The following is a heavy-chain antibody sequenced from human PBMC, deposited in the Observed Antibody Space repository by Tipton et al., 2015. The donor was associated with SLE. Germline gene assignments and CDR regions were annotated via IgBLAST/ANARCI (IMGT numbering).Heavy chain of an antibody. Sequence: LRLSCTVSGGSISSKSYYWIWIRQPPGKGLEWIGYISYGGGTNYNPSLKSRVTISVDTTKSQFSLRLTSVTAADTAVYYCASLVSTNWYFDYWGQGTLVTVTS. CDR3: ASLVSTNWYFDY. CDR1: GGSISSKSYY. CDR2: ISYGGGT. V-gene: IGHV4-61*05. D-gene: IGHD1-1*01. J-gene: IGHJ4*02.